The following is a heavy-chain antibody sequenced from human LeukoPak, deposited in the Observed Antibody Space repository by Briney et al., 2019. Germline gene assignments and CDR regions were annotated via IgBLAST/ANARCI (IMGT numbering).Heavy chain of an antibody. CDR2: INPNSGGT. CDR1: GYTFTGYY. J-gene: IGHJ4*02. V-gene: IGHV1-2*04. D-gene: IGHD3-22*01. Sequence: ASVNVSCKASGYTFTGYYMHWVRQAPGQGLEWMGWINPNSGGTNYAQKFQGWVTMTRDTSISTAYMELSRLRSDDTAVYYCARDLTYYYDSSGYYSLVYWGQGTLVTVPS. CDR3: ARDLTYYYDSSGYYSLVY.